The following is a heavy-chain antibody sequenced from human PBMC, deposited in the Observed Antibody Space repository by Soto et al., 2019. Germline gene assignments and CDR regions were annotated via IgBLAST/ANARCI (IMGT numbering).Heavy chain of an antibody. D-gene: IGHD3-22*01. CDR1: GDSFSNENW. CDR2: VFNDGST. Sequence: QVHLQESGPGLVKPSGTLSLTCAVSGDSFSNENWWAWVRQPPGEGLEWIGEVFNDGSTNYDPPPGSLVTSSVGQPGSRFCLRLTSVTAADTAAYYCARGEIGYYDSSGHYVVALDVWGQGTTVTVSS. CDR3: ARGEIGYYDSSGHYVVALDV. V-gene: IGHV4-4*02. J-gene: IGHJ6*02.